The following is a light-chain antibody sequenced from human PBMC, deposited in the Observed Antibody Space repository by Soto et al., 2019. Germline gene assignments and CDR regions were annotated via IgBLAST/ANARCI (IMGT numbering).Light chain of an antibody. V-gene: IGKV3-15*01. Sequence: EIVMTQSPDTLSVSPGERATLSCRASQSIRGNLAWYQQKPGQAPRLLIYDASTGATGIPDRFSASGSGTEFILTISSLQSEDFAVYYCQQYNKWPLSFGGGTKVELK. J-gene: IGKJ4*01. CDR2: DAS. CDR1: QSIRGN. CDR3: QQYNKWPLS.